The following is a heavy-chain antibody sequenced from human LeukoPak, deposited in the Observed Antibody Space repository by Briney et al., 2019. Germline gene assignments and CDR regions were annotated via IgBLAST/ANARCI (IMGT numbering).Heavy chain of an antibody. CDR3: ARDAYYDFWSGHDY. J-gene: IGHJ4*02. Sequence: PSETLSLTCTVSGGSISNYYWSWIRQPPGKGLEWIGDIYYSGSTNYNPSLKSRVTISVDTSKNQFSLKLRSVTAADTAVYYCARDAYYDFWSGHDYWGQGTLVTVSS. CDR1: GGSISNYY. D-gene: IGHD3-3*01. CDR2: IYYSGST. V-gene: IGHV4-59*01.